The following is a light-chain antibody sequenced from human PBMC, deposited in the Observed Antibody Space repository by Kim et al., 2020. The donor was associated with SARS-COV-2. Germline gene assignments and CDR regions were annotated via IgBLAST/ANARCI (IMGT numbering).Light chain of an antibody. CDR1: QSVRSN. Sequence: PGERATPACRASQSVRSNFAWYQHKPGQAPRLLIYGASTRATGIPARFSGSGSGTEFTLTISSLQSEDFAVYYCQQYNNWPLFTFGPGTKVDIK. CDR2: GAS. CDR3: QQYNNWPLFT. V-gene: IGKV3-15*01. J-gene: IGKJ3*01.